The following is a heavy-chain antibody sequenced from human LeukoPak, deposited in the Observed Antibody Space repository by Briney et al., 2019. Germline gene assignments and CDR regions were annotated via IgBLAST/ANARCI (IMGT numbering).Heavy chain of an antibody. CDR1: GYTFTSYG. D-gene: IGHD3-22*01. J-gene: IGHJ4*02. CDR3: ARDYHYDSSGRDAFDI. V-gene: IGHV1-18*01. Sequence: ASVKVSCKASGYTFTSYGISWVRQAPGQGLEWMGWISAYNGNTNYAQKLQGRVTMTTDTSTSTAYMELRSLRSDDTAVYYCARDYHYDSSGRDAFDIWGQGTLVTVSS. CDR2: ISAYNGNT.